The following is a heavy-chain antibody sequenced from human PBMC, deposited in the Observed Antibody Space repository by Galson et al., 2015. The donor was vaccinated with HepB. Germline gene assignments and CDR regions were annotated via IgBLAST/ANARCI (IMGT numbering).Heavy chain of an antibody. J-gene: IGHJ4*02. V-gene: IGHV3-23*01. Sequence: SLRLSCAASGFTFIRYGMHWVRQAPGKGLEWVSAVSRTGSSTYYADSVKGRFTISRDNSNNTVSLHMSSLRVEDTAFYFCAKDWGQRRLAYFDYWGQGVLVTVST. CDR1: GFTFIRYG. CDR2: VSRTGSST. D-gene: IGHD3-16*01. CDR3: AKDWGQRRLAYFDY.